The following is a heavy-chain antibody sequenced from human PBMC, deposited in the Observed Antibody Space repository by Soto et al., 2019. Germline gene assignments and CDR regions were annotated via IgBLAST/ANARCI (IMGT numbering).Heavy chain of an antibody. CDR3: AYGDYDVYYYYYLDV. Sequence: QVQLVQSGAEVKKPGASVKVSCKASGYTFTSYGISWVRQAPGQGLEWMGWISAYNGNTNYAQKLQGRVTMTTDTSPSTAYMELRSLRSDDTAVYYCAYGDYDVYYYYYLDVWGKGTKVTVSS. J-gene: IGHJ6*03. D-gene: IGHD4-17*01. CDR2: ISAYNGNT. V-gene: IGHV1-18*01. CDR1: GYTFTSYG.